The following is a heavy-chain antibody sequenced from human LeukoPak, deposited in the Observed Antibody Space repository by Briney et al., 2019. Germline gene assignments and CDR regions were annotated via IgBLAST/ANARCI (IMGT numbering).Heavy chain of an antibody. CDR3: ARDGSEWELKY. D-gene: IGHD1-26*01. J-gene: IGHJ4*02. CDR1: GVSISSYY. V-gene: IGHV4-4*07. CDR2: IYTSGST. Sequence: PSETLSLTCTVSGVSISSYYWSWLRQPAGKGLEWIGRIYTSGSTNYNPSLKSRVTMSVDTSKNQFSLKLSSVTAADTAVYYCARDGSEWELKYWGQGTLVTVSS.